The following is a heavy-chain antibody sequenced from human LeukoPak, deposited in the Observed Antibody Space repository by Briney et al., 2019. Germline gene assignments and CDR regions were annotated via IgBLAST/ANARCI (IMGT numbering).Heavy chain of an antibody. CDR2: IDNDGSDS. CDR1: EFTFTNYW. D-gene: IGHD1-14*01. J-gene: IGHJ3*02. V-gene: IGHV3-74*01. Sequence: GGSLRLSCAASEFTFTNYWMHWVRQAPGEGLVWVSRIDNDGSDSIYADSVKGRFTISRDNAKNTVYLQMHGLRADDTAVYYCARGGYHHGFDIWGQGTTVTVSS. CDR3: ARGGYHHGFDI.